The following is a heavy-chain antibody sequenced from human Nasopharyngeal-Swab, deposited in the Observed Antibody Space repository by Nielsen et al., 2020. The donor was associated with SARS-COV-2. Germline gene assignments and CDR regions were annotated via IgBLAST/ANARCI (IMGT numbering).Heavy chain of an antibody. CDR3: AKDLRGPYFF. CDR1: GFTFSRYD. CDR2: IVVSGAISGSGGTT. D-gene: IGHD2/OR15-2a*01. Sequence: GGSLRLSCAASGFTFSRYDMSWVRQAPGKGLEWVAAIVVSGAISGSGGTTYYADSVKGRFTISRDNSKNTLSLQMNSLRAEDTAGYYCAKDLRGPYFFWGQGTLVTVSS. V-gene: IGHV3-23*01. J-gene: IGHJ4*02.